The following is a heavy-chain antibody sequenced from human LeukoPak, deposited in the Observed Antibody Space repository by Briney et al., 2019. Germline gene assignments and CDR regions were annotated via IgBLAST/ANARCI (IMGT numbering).Heavy chain of an antibody. CDR3: ARDTSQWFLEWLPGLENWFDP. CDR2: ISAYNGNT. CDR1: GYTFTSYG. J-gene: IGHJ5*02. Sequence: ASVKVSCKASGYTFTSYGISWVRQAPGQGLEWMGWISAYNGNTNYAQKLQGRVTMTTDTSTSTAYMELRSLRSGDTAVYYCARDTSQWFLEWLPGLENWFDPWGQGTLVTVSS. V-gene: IGHV1-18*01. D-gene: IGHD3-3*01.